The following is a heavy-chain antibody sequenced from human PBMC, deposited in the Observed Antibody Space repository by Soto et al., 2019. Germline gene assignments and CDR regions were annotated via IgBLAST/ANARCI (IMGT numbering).Heavy chain of an antibody. D-gene: IGHD4-4*01. Sequence: PGGSLRLSCTASGFTFGDYAMSWVRQAPGKGLEWVGFIRSKAYGGTTEYAASVKGRFTISRDDSKSIAYLQMNSLKTEDTAVYYCTRELLYGSNSPPKYGMDVWGQGTTVTVSS. V-gene: IGHV3-49*04. CDR1: GFTFGDYA. CDR2: IRSKAYGGTT. J-gene: IGHJ6*02. CDR3: TRELLYGSNSPPKYGMDV.